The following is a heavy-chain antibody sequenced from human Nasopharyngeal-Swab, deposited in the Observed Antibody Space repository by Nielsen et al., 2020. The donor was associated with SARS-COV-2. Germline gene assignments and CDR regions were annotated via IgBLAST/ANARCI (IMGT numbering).Heavy chain of an antibody. CDR1: GYTFTSNV. CDR2: ISTKTGAP. Sequence: ASVKVSCKASGYTFTSNVLNWVRQAPGQGPEYIGWISTKTGAPTYAQAFTGRFVISLDTSVSTTYLQISSLKADDTAVYYCARDIEEWLVIPSLSFDNWGQGTLVTVSS. CDR3: ARDIEEWLVIPSLSFDN. J-gene: IGHJ4*02. V-gene: IGHV7-4-1*02. D-gene: IGHD3-3*01.